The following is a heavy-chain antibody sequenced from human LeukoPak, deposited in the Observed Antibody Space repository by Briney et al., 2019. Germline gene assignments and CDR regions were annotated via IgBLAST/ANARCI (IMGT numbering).Heavy chain of an antibody. Sequence: PGGSLRLSCAASGFTFSSYGMHWVRQAPGKGLEWVAVISYDGSNKYYADSVKGRFTISRDNSKSTLYLQMNSLRAEDTAVYYCAKDLATLMAVAGLGYWGQGTLVTVSS. D-gene: IGHD6-19*01. J-gene: IGHJ4*02. CDR2: ISYDGSNK. CDR3: AKDLATLMAVAGLGY. V-gene: IGHV3-30*18. CDR1: GFTFSSYG.